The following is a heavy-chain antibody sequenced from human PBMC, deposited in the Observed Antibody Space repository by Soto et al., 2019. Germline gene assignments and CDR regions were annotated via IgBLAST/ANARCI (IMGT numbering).Heavy chain of an antibody. CDR3: ARDQNGYGSGSYYNNPFDY. J-gene: IGHJ4*02. V-gene: IGHV3-33*01. CDR2: IWYDGSNK. Sequence: GGSLRLSCAASGFTFSSYGMHWVRQAPGKGLEWVAVIWYDGSNKYYADSVKGRFTISRDNSKNTLYLQMNSLRAEDTAVYYCARDQNGYGSGSYYNNPFDYWGQGTLVTVSS. D-gene: IGHD3-10*01. CDR1: GFTFSSYG.